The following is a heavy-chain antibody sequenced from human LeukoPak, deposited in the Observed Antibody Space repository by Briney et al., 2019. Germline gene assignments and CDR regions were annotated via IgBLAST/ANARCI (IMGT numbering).Heavy chain of an antibody. Sequence: SETLSLTCTVSGGSISSGGYYWSWIRQHPGKGLEWIGYIYYSGSTYYNPSLKGRVTISVDTSKNQFSLKLSSVTAADTAVYYCARVEAYYYDSSGYYVGFFDYWGQGTLVTVSS. V-gene: IGHV4-31*03. CDR3: ARVEAYYYDSSGYYVGFFDY. D-gene: IGHD3-22*01. CDR1: GGSISSGGYY. CDR2: IYYSGST. J-gene: IGHJ4*02.